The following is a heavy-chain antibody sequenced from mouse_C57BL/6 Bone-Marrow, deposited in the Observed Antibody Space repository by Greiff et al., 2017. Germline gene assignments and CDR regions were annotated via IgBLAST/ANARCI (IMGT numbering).Heavy chain of an antibody. Sequence: EVQVVESGGGLVQSGRSLRLSCATSGFTFSDFYMEWVRQAPGKGLAWIAARRNKAHDYPTEYSASVKGRFIVSRDTSQSILYLQMNALGAEDTAMYYCARNWDGYFDVWGTGTTVTVSA. CDR1: GFTFSDFY. CDR3: ARNWDGYFDV. J-gene: IGHJ1*03. V-gene: IGHV7-1*01. D-gene: IGHD4-1*01. CDR2: RRNKAHDYPT.